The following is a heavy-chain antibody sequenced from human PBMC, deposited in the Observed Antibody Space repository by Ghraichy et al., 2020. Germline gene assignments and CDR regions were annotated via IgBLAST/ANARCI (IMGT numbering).Heavy chain of an antibody. CDR2: IYYSGST. J-gene: IGHJ5*02. V-gene: IGHV4-59*01. D-gene: IGHD2-2*01. CDR3: ASLNIVVIPAAIWGFDP. Sequence: SQTLSLTCTVSGGSISSYYWSWIRQPPGKGLEWIGYIYYSGSTNYNPSLKSRVTISVDTSKNQFSLKLSSVTAADTAVYYCASLNIVVIPAAIWGFDPWGQGTLVTVSS. CDR1: GGSISSYY.